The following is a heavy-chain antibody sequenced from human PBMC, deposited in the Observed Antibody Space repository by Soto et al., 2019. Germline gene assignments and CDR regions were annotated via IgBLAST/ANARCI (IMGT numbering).Heavy chain of an antibody. Sequence: GGSLRLSCAASGFTFSSYAMSWVRQAPGKGLEWVSAISGSGGSTYYADSVKGRFTISRDNSKNTLYLQMNSLRAEDTAVYYCAKDLKKSPNCSSTSCFLPERPDAFDIWGQGTMVTVSS. CDR3: AKDLKKSPNCSSTSCFLPERPDAFDI. D-gene: IGHD2-2*01. CDR2: ISGSGGST. V-gene: IGHV3-23*01. CDR1: GFTFSSYA. J-gene: IGHJ3*02.